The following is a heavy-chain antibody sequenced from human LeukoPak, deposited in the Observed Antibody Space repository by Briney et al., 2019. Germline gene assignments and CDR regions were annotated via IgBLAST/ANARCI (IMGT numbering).Heavy chain of an antibody. V-gene: IGHV3-7*01. D-gene: IGHD2-21*02. CDR2: INEDGSVK. CDR3: AKVPRDSDCY. CDR1: GGTFSAYW. Sequence: GGSLRLSCAVSGGTFSAYWMAWVRQSPGKGLEWVAEINEDGSVKYFVDSMKGRFTISRDNAKNSLYLQMNSLGAEDTAVYYCAKVPRDSDCYWGQGTLVTVSS. J-gene: IGHJ4*02.